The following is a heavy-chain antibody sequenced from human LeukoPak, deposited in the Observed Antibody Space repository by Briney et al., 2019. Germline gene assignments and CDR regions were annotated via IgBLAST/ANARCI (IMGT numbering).Heavy chain of an antibody. J-gene: IGHJ4*02. V-gene: IGHV4-59*01. CDR2: IYYTGST. CDR3: ARVYQSAEYYFDY. CDR1: GGSIDSYY. Sequence: SETLSLTCTVSGGSIDSYYWSWIRQPQRKGVEWIGYIYYTGSTEYHPSLKSRVTISLDTSKNQFSLKLTSVTAADTAVYYCARVYQSAEYYFDYWGQGNLVSVSS. D-gene: IGHD2-2*01.